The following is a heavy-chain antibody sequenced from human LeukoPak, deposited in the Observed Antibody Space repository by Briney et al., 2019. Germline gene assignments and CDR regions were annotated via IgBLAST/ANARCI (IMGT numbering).Heavy chain of an antibody. J-gene: IGHJ4*02. Sequence: ASVKVSCKASGYTFTSYGISWVRQAPGQGLEWMGWISAYNGNTNYAQKLQGRVTMTTDTSTSTAYMELRSLRSDDTAVYYCAGVEDYYDSSGYYFTPDYWGQGTLVTVSS. D-gene: IGHD3-22*01. CDR1: GYTFTSYG. V-gene: IGHV1-18*01. CDR2: ISAYNGNT. CDR3: AGVEDYYDSSGYYFTPDY.